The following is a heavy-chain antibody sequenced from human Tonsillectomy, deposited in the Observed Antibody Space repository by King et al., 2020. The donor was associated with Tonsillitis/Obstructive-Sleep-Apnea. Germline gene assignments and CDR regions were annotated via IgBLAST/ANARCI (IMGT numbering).Heavy chain of an antibody. D-gene: IGHD2-15*01. CDR1: GFSLSTSGMC. Sequence: VTLKESGPALVKPPQTLTLTCTFSGFSLSTSGMCVSWIRQPPRKALEWLARIDWDDNKYYSTSLKTRLIISKDTSKNQVVLTMTNMDPVDTATYYCARIEDLSVAHGAFDIWGQGTMVTVSS. V-gene: IGHV2-70*11. CDR3: ARIEDLSVAHGAFDI. J-gene: IGHJ3*02. CDR2: IDWDDNK.